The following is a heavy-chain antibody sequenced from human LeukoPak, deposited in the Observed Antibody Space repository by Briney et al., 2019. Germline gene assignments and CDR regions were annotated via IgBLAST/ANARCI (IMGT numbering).Heavy chain of an antibody. V-gene: IGHV3-30*18. J-gene: IGHJ4*02. CDR2: ISYDGSNK. Sequence: TGGSLRLSCAASGFTFSSYGMHWVRQAPGKGLEWVAVISYDGSNKYYADSVKGRFTISRDNSKNTLYLQMNSLRAEGTAVYYCAKDGGQQLVCPGMDYWGQGTLVTVSS. CDR3: AKDGGQQLVCPGMDY. D-gene: IGHD6-13*01. CDR1: GFTFSSYG.